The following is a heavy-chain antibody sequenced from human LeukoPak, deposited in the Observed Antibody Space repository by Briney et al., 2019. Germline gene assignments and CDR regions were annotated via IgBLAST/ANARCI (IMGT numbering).Heavy chain of an antibody. CDR3: ARGGMDRSSSDFFDH. D-gene: IGHD6-6*01. Sequence: TPSETLSLTCTVSGGSISSYYWSWIRQSTGKGLEWMGYIYDSGKTDYNPSLKSRVTISLETSKNQFSLKVSSVTAGDTAVYYCARGGMDRSSSDFFDHWGQGIQVTVSS. CDR2: IYDSGKT. J-gene: IGHJ4*02. CDR1: GGSISSYY. V-gene: IGHV4-59*01.